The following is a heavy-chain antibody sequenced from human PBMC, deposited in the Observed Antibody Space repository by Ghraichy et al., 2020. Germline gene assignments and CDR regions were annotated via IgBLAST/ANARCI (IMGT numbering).Heavy chain of an antibody. Sequence: SCTVSGGSISSYYWSWIRQPPGKGLEWLGYIYYSGGTNYNPSLKSRVTISVDTSKNQFSLKLSSVTAADTAVYYCARSVGGRFPDVWGEGTTVTVSS. CDR3: ARSVGGRFPDV. D-gene: IGHD3-3*01. V-gene: IGHV4-59*01. J-gene: IGHJ6*04. CDR1: GGSISSYY. CDR2: IYYSGGT.